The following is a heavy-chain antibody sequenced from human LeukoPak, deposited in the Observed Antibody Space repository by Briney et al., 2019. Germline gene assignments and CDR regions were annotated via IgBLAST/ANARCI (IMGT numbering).Heavy chain of an antibody. V-gene: IGHV1-24*01. CDR2: FDPEDGET. D-gene: IGHD5-18*01. Sequence: ASVKVSCKVSGYTLTELSMHWVRQAPGKGLEWLGGFDPEDGETIHAQKFQGRVTMTEDTSTDTAYMELSSLRSEDTAVYYCATWGFSSPPLAEFDYWGQGTLVTVSS. CDR1: GYTLTELS. CDR3: ATWGFSSPPLAEFDY. J-gene: IGHJ4*02.